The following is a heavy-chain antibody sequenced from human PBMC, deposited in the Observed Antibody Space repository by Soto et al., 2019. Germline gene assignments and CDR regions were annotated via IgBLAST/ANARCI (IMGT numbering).Heavy chain of an antibody. CDR3: ARGIVLMVYAILANWFDP. CDR2: IYYSGST. Sequence: QLQLQESGPGLVKPSETLSLTCTVSGGPISSSSYYWGWIRQPPGKGLEWIGSIYYSGSTYYNPSLKSRVTISVDTSKNQFSLKLSSVTAADTAVYYCARGIVLMVYAILANWFDPWGQGTLVTVSS. CDR1: GGPISSSSYY. J-gene: IGHJ5*02. D-gene: IGHD2-8*01. V-gene: IGHV4-39*01.